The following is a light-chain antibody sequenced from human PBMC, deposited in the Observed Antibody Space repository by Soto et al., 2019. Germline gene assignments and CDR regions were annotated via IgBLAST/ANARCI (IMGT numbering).Light chain of an antibody. CDR2: DAS. CDR3: QQYDIWPPYT. CDR1: QNIRSS. V-gene: IGKV3-15*01. J-gene: IGKJ2*01. Sequence: EVVMTQSPASLSASPGETITLSCRASQNIRSSLAWYQQRPGQAPRLLIYDASTRATGIPPRFSGGGSRTEFTLTISSLQSEDFAIYYCQQYDIWPPYTFGQGTKV.